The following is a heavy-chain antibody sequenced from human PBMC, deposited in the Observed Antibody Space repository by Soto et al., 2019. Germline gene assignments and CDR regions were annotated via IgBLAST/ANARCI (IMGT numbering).Heavy chain of an antibody. CDR2: IYLSDSDT. Sequence: ESLSICCRGGGYSFPSYWIAWVRQMPGKGLEWMGIIYLSDSDTRYSPSFQGRVTISADKSISTDYLQWSSLKASDNAMYYCARYSSGWPYYFDYWGQGTLVTVYS. D-gene: IGHD6-19*01. V-gene: IGHV5-51*01. CDR3: ARYSSGWPYYFDY. J-gene: IGHJ4*02. CDR1: GYSFPSYW.